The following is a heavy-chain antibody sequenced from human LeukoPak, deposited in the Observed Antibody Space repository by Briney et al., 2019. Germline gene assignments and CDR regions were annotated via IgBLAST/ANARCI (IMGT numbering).Heavy chain of an antibody. V-gene: IGHV4-61*05. Sequence: SETLSLTCTVSGGSISSSYYYWGWTRQPPGKGLEWIGYIYYSGSTDYNPSLKSRVTISVDTSKNQFSLKLSSVTAADTAVYYCARGRSVGATFDYWGQGTLVTVSS. D-gene: IGHD1-26*01. CDR3: ARGRSVGATFDY. CDR1: GGSISSSYYY. J-gene: IGHJ4*02. CDR2: IYYSGST.